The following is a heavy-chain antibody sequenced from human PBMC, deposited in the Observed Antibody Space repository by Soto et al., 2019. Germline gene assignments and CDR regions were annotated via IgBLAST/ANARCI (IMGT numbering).Heavy chain of an antibody. V-gene: IGHV3-30-3*01. Sequence: QVQLVESGGGVVQPGRSLRLSCAASGFTFSSYAMHWVRQAPGKGLEWVAVISYDGSNKYYEDSVKGRFTISRDNSKNSLYLQMNSLRAEDTAVYYCARGRSSSFDYWGQGTLVTVSS. D-gene: IGHD6-13*01. J-gene: IGHJ4*02. CDR2: ISYDGSNK. CDR1: GFTFSSYA. CDR3: ARGRSSSFDY.